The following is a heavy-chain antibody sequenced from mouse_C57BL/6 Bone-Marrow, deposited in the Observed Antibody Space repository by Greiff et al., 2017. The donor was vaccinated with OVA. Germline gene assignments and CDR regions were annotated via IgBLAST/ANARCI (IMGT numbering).Heavy chain of an antibody. CDR1: GFTFSSYG. CDR3: ARQLTGVY. Sequence: EVKLVESGGDLVKPGGSLKLSCAASGFTFSSYGMSWVRQTPDKRLEWVATISSGGSYTYYPDSVKGRFTISRDNAKNTLYLQMSSLKSEDTAMYYCARQLTGVYWGQGTSVTVSS. V-gene: IGHV5-6*01. J-gene: IGHJ4*01. CDR2: ISSGGSYT.